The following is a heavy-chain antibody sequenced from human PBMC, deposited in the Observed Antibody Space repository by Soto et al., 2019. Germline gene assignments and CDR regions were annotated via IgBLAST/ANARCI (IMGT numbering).Heavy chain of an antibody. V-gene: IGHV3-11*01. CDR1: AFTFSDYS. CDR2: ISSSGSTM. CDR3: ASLKY. Sequence: QVQLVESGGVLVKPGGSLRLSCAVSAFTFSDYSMSWIRQAPGKGLEWVSYISSSGSTMYYADSVKGRFTISRDNAKNSLYLQMNSLRAEDTAVYYCASLKYWGQGTLVTVSS. J-gene: IGHJ4*02.